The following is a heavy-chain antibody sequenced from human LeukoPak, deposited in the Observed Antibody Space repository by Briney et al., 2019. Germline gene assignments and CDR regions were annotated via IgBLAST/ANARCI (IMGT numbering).Heavy chain of an antibody. J-gene: IGHJ4*02. V-gene: IGHV3-48*01. Sequence: GGSLRLSCAASGFTFSSYSMNWVRQAPGKGLEWVSYISGSSSTIYYADSVKGRFTISRDNAKNSLYLQMNSLRAEDTAVYYCARLEGATDYWGQGTLVTVSS. CDR3: ARLEGATDY. CDR1: GFTFSSYS. CDR2: ISGSSSTI. D-gene: IGHD1-26*01.